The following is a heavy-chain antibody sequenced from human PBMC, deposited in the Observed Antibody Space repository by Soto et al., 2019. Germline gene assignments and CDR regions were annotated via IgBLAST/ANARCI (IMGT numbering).Heavy chain of an antibody. J-gene: IGHJ5*02. D-gene: IGHD6-13*01. CDR2: ISAYDGNT. V-gene: IGHV1-18*04. CDR3: ARGAHGYSSSWYSWFDP. CDR1: GYTFTSYG. Sequence: ASVKVSCKASGYTFTSYGITWVRQAPGQGLEWMGWISAYDGNTDYAQNFQGRVTMTTDTSTSTAYMELSSLRSEDTAVYYCARGAHGYSSSWYSWFDPWGQGTLVTVSS.